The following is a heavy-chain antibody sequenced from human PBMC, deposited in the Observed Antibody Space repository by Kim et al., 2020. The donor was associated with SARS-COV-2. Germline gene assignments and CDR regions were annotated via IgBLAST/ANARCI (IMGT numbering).Heavy chain of an antibody. CDR1: GYTFTSYY. CDR2: MNPSGGST. V-gene: IGHV1-46*01. CDR3: AREDIVVVPAAMRNNRGLYYYYGMDV. J-gene: IGHJ6*02. D-gene: IGHD2-2*01. Sequence: ASVKVSCKASGYTFTSYYMHWVRQAPGQGLEWMGIMNPSGGSTSYAQKFQGRVTMTRDTSTSTVYMELSSLRSEDTAVYYCAREDIVVVPAAMRNNRGLYYYYGMDVWGQGTTVTVSS.